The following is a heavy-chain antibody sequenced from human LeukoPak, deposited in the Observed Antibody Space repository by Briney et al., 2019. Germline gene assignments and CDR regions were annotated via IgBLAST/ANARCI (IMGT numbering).Heavy chain of an antibody. D-gene: IGHD1-26*01. CDR2: ISGSGDST. Sequence: GRSLRLSCAASGFTFSSYGMHWVRQAPGKGLEWVSGISGSGDSTYYADSVKGRFTISRDNSKNTLYLQMNSLRAEDTAVYYCAKREYFDYWGQGTLVTVSS. V-gene: IGHV3-23*01. CDR3: AKREYFDY. J-gene: IGHJ4*02. CDR1: GFTFSSYG.